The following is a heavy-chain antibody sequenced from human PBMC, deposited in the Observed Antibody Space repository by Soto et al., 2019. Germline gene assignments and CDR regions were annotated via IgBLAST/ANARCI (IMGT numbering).Heavy chain of an antibody. CDR2: IIPIFGTA. V-gene: IGHV1-69*12. J-gene: IGHJ4*02. CDR3: ARESRYCSGGSCYFLPGMDY. Sequence: QVQLVQSGAEVKKPGSSVKVSCKASGGTFSSYAISWVRQAPGQGLEWMGGIIPIFGTANYAQKFQGRVPITADESTSIAYMELSSLGSDDTAVYYCARESRYCSGGSCYFLPGMDYWGQGTLVTVSS. D-gene: IGHD2-15*01. CDR1: GGTFSSYA.